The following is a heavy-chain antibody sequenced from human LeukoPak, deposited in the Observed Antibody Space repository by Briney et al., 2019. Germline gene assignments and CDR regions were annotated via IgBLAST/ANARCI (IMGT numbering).Heavy chain of an antibody. J-gene: IGHJ3*02. D-gene: IGHD4-17*01. CDR2: MNPNSGNT. Sequence: ASVKVSCKASGYTFTSYDINWVRQATGQGLEWMGWMNPNSGNTGYAQKFQGRVTMTRDTSISTAYMELSRLRSDDTAVYYCARIHYGLKPLEAFDIWGQGTMVTVSS. CDR3: ARIHYGLKPLEAFDI. V-gene: IGHV1-8*01. CDR1: GYTFTSYD.